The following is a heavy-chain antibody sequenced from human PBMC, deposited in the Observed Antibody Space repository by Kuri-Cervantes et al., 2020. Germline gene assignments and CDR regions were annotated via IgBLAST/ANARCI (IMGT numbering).Heavy chain of an antibody. CDR1: GFSLSTSGVG. V-gene: IGHV2-5*01. J-gene: IGHJ6*02. CDR3: AHTSPHYYGYGMDV. D-gene: IGHD3-10*01. Sequence: SGPTLVKPTQTLTPTCTFSGFSLSTSGVGVGWIRQPPGKALEWLALIYWNDDKRYSPSLKSRLTITKDTSKNQVVLTMTNMDPVDTATYYCAHTSPHYYGYGMDVWGQGTTVTVSS. CDR2: IYWNDDK.